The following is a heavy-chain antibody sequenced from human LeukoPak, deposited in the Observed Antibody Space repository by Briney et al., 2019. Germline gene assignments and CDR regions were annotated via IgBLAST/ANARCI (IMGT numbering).Heavy chain of an antibody. CDR2: IYSGGST. Sequence: GGSLRLSCAASGFIVSSNYMSWVRQAPGKGREWVSVIYSGGSTYYADSVKGRFTISRDNSKNTLYLQMNSLRAEDTAAYYCARASGPFDYWGQGTLVTVSS. V-gene: IGHV3-53*01. CDR1: GFIVSSNY. J-gene: IGHJ4*02. CDR3: ARASGPFDY.